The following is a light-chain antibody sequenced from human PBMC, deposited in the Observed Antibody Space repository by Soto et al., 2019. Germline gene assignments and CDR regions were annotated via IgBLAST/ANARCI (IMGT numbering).Light chain of an antibody. Sequence: EIVMTQSPATLSASPGERAALSCRASQSVSSYLAWYQQKPGQAPRLLMYGGSTRATGIPARFSGSGSGTEFTLTISSLQSEDFAVYYCQQYGNWPPWTFGHGTKVEIK. V-gene: IGKV3-15*01. CDR3: QQYGNWPPWT. J-gene: IGKJ1*01. CDR2: GGS. CDR1: QSVSSY.